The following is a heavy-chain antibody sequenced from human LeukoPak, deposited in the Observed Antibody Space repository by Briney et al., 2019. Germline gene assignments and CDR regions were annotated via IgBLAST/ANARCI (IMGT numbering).Heavy chain of an antibody. J-gene: IGHJ4*02. CDR1: GFTFGDYA. CDR3: TRVSVTSVFDH. Sequence: GGSLRLSCTASGFTFGDYAMSWVRQAPGKGLEWVGFIRSKAYGGTTEYAASVRGRFTISRDDSKSIAYLQMNSLKTEDTAVYYCTRVSVTSVFDHWGQGTLVTVSS. CDR2: IRSKAYGGTT. D-gene: IGHD4-17*01. V-gene: IGHV3-49*04.